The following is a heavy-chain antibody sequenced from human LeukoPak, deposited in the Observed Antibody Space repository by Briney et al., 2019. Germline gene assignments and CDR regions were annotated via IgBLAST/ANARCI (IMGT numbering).Heavy chain of an antibody. J-gene: IGHJ5*02. V-gene: IGHV3-11*04. CDR2: ISSSGSTI. CDR1: GFTFSDYY. Sequence: GGSLRLSCAASGFTFSDYYMSWIRQAPGKGLEWVSYISSSGSTIYYADSVKGRFTISRDNAKNSLYLQMNSLRAEDTAVYYCARGLSPMTTVTMYNWFDPWGQGTLVTVSS. CDR3: ARGLSPMTTVTMYNWFDP. D-gene: IGHD4-17*01.